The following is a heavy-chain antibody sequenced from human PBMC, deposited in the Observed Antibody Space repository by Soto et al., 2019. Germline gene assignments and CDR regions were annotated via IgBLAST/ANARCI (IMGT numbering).Heavy chain of an antibody. CDR3: ATGGYSYGRGY. V-gene: IGHV3-74*01. CDR2: INPAGSAS. Sequence: EVQLVESGGGLVQPGGSLRLSCVGSGFTFSSYWMHWVRQAPGKGPVWVSRINPAGSASSYADSVKGRVIVSRDNAKNTLYLEMNTLSAEDTAVYYCATGGYSYGRGYWGQGTLVTVSS. D-gene: IGHD5-18*01. J-gene: IGHJ4*02. CDR1: GFTFSSYW.